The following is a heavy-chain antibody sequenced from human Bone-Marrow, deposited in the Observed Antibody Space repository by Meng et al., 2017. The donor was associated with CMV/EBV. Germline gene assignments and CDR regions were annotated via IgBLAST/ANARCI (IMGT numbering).Heavy chain of an antibody. CDR2: ISYDGNNE. Sequence: GGSLRLSCAASGFTFSYYALHWVRQAPGKGLEWVAVISYDGNNEYYADSVKDRLSISRDNSKKTGYLQMNSLRAEDTAVYYCARDSESSSWLSYYYYYGMDVWGQGTTVTVSS. J-gene: IGHJ6*02. D-gene: IGHD6-13*01. CDR1: GFTFSYYA. V-gene: IGHV3-30-3*01. CDR3: ARDSESSSWLSYYYYYGMDV.